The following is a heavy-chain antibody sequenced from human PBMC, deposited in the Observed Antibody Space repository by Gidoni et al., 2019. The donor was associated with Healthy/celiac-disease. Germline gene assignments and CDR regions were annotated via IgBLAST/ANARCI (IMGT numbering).Heavy chain of an antibody. V-gene: IGHV3-30*18. D-gene: IGHD1-26*01. J-gene: IGHJ4*02. CDR3: AKLQEPFDY. CDR1: GFTFSSYG. CDR2: ISYDGSNK. Sequence: QVQLVESGGGVVQPGRSLRLSCAASGFTFSSYGMHWVRQAPGKGLEWVAVISYDGSNKYYADSVKGRFTISRDNSKNTLYLQMNSLRAEDTAVYYCAKLQEPFDYWGQGTLVTVSS.